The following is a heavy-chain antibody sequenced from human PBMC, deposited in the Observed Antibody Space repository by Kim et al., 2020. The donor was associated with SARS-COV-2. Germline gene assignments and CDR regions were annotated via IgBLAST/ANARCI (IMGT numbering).Heavy chain of an antibody. J-gene: IGHJ6*02. Sequence: GGSLRLSCSASGFTFSSYAMHWVRQAPGKGLEYVSAISSNGGSTYYADSVKGRFTISRDNSKNTLYLQMSSLRAEDTAVYYCVKRNFEQWLDGGNYYYYYGMDVWGQGTTVTVSS. D-gene: IGHD6-19*01. CDR2: ISSNGGST. V-gene: IGHV3-64D*09. CDR3: VKRNFEQWLDGGNYYYYYGMDV. CDR1: GFTFSSYA.